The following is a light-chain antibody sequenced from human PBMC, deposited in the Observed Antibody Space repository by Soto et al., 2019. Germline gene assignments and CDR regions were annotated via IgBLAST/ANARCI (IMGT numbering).Light chain of an antibody. CDR2: GAS. V-gene: IGKV3-20*01. CDR3: QQYNSWPLT. CDR1: QSVSSNS. Sequence: EIVLTQSPGTLSLSPGERATLSCRASQSVSSNSLAWYQQKPGQGPRLLIYGASGRATGIPDRFSGSGSGTDFTLTISRLEPEDFAVYYCQQYNSWPLTFGGGTKVEIK. J-gene: IGKJ4*01.